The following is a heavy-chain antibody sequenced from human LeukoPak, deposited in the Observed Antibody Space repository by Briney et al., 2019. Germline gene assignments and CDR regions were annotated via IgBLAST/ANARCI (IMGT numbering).Heavy chain of an antibody. V-gene: IGHV4-61*02. Sequence: NPSQTLSLTCTVSDDSISSGSYYWSWIRQPAGKGLEWIGRISASGSTNYDPSLKSRVTISVNTSKNQFSLKLSSVTAADTAVYYCARGWATPYYFDYWGQGTLVTVSS. D-gene: IGHD4-23*01. CDR1: DDSISSGSYY. J-gene: IGHJ4*02. CDR3: ARGWATPYYFDY. CDR2: ISASGST.